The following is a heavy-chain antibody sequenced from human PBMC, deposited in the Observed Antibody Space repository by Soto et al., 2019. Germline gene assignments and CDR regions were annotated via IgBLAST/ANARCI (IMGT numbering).Heavy chain of an antibody. Sequence: ASVKVSCKASGYTFTSYDINWVRQATGQGLEWMGWMNPNSGSTIYAQNFQGRVTVTRDTSTSTAYMELSSLRSDDTAVYFCAGPPCRATSCSSGGFDSGGQGPLFTVSS. CDR1: GYTFTSYD. J-gene: IGHJ4*02. V-gene: IGHV1-8*01. D-gene: IGHD2-2*01. CDR3: AGPPCRATSCSSGGFDS. CDR2: MNPNSGST.